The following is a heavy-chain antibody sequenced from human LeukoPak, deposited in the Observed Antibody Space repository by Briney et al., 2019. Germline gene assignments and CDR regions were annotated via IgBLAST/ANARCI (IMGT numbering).Heavy chain of an antibody. CDR1: GFSFSSYG. V-gene: IGHV3-64D*06. D-gene: IGHD6-19*01. CDR2: ISSNGGST. Sequence: GGSLRLSCSASGFSFSSYGMHWVRQAPGKGLEYVSAISSNGGSTYYADSAKGRVTISRDNSKNTLYLQMSSLRAEDTAVYYCVKGSAVAGFEYWGQGTLVTVSS. CDR3: VKGSAVAGFEY. J-gene: IGHJ4*02.